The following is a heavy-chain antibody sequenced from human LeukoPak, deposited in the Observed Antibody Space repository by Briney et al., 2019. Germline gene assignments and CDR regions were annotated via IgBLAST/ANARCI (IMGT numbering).Heavy chain of an antibody. V-gene: IGHV4-39*01. CDR1: GGSISSSSYY. Sequence: SETLSRTCTVSGGSISSSSYYWGWIRQPPGKGLEWIGSIYYSGNTYYNPSLKSRVTISVDTSKNQFSLKLSSVTAADTAVYYCARQSTAMGTFDYWGQGTLVPVSS. CDR3: ARQSTAMGTFDY. D-gene: IGHD5-18*01. J-gene: IGHJ4*02. CDR2: IYYSGNT.